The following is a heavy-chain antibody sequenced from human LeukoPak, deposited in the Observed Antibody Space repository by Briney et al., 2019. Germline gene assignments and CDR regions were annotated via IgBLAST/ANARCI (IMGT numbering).Heavy chain of an antibody. D-gene: IGHD3-22*01. CDR3: ARERYFDSSGYYYMRDH. V-gene: IGHV3-7*03. CDR1: GFTFSSFW. CDR2: IKQDGSEK. Sequence: PGGSLRLSCAASGFTFSSFWMSWVRQAPGKGLEWVANIKQDGSEKYYVDSVKGRFTISRDNAKNSLFLQMNSLRAEDTAVYYCARERYFDSSGYYYMRDHWGPGTLVTVSS. J-gene: IGHJ4*02.